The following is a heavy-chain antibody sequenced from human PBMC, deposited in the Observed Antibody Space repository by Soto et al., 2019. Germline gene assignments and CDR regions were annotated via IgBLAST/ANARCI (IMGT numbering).Heavy chain of an antibody. V-gene: IGHV3-30-3*01. J-gene: IGHJ6*02. D-gene: IGHD3-22*01. CDR2: ISYDGSNK. Sequence: GGSLRLSCAASGFTFSSYAMHWVRQAPGKGLEWVAVISYDGSNKYYADSVKGRFTISRDNSKNTLYLQMNSLRAEDTAVYYCARGDSSGYYYYYGMDVWGQGTTVTVSS. CDR3: ARGDSSGYYYYYGMDV. CDR1: GFTFSSYA.